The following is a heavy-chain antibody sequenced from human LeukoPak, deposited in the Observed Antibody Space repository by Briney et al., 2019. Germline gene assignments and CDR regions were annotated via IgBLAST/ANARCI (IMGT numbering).Heavy chain of an antibody. V-gene: IGHV4-39*07. CDR2: IYYSGRT. Sequence: PSETLSLTCTVSGGSFSSSSYYWGWNRQSPGKGLEWIGSIYYSGRTYYNPSLKSRVTISIDTSKSQIFLKLSSVTAADTAVYYCARASGYDILTGLAWFDPWGQGTLVTVSS. D-gene: IGHD3-9*01. CDR1: GGSFSSSSYY. J-gene: IGHJ5*02. CDR3: ARASGYDILTGLAWFDP.